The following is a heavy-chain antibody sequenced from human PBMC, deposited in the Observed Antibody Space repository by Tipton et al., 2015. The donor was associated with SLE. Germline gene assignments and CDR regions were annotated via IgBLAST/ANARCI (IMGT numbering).Heavy chain of an antibody. CDR2: ISSTGSAI. J-gene: IGHJ6*03. CDR3: ARGPALDSTGYYMDV. V-gene: IGHV3-48*03. CDR1: GFTFSLYE. D-gene: IGHD1-1*01. Sequence: GSLRLSCAASGFTFSLYEMNWVRQSPGKGLEWISYISSTGSAIYYADSVKGRFTISRDNAKNSVFLQMSSLRGEDAALYYCARGPALDSTGYYMDVWGRGTTVIVSS.